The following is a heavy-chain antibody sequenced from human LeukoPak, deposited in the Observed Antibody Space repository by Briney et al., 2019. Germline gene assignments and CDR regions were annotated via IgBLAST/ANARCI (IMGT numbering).Heavy chain of an antibody. D-gene: IGHD2-15*01. CDR1: GFTFSSYE. J-gene: IGHJ3*02. Sequence: PGGSLRLSCAASGFTFSSYEMNWVRQAPGKGLEWVSYISSSGSTLYYADSVKGRFTISRDNAKNSLYLQMNSLRAEDTAVYYCASLGDIVVVVADNAFDIWGQGTMVTVSS. CDR3: ASLGDIVVVVADNAFDI. CDR2: ISSSGSTL. V-gene: IGHV3-48*03.